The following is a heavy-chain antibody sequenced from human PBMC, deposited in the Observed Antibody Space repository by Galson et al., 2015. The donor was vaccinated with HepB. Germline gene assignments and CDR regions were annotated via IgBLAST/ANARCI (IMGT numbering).Heavy chain of an antibody. CDR3: ARGGCTGGVCYYEGAFDI. D-gene: IGHD2-8*02. Sequence: ETLSLTCAVSGGSISSSNWWSWVRQPPGTGLEWIGEIYHSGSTNYNPSLKSRLTISIDKSKNHFSLRLSSVTAADTAVYYCARGGCTGGVCYYEGAFDIWGQGTMVTVSS. CDR1: GGSISSSNW. J-gene: IGHJ3*02. V-gene: IGHV4-4*02. CDR2: IYHSGST.